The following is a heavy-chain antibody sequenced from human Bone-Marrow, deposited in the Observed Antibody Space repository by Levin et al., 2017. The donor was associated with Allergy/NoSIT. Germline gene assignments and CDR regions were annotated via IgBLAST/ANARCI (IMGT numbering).Heavy chain of an antibody. CDR1: GFTFSNYA. V-gene: IGHV3-64*01. D-gene: IGHD3-16*01. J-gene: IGHJ6*02. Sequence: EASVKVSCAASGFTFSNYAMHWVRQAPGKGLEYVSAITSNGGSPYYANSAKGRFTISRDNSKNTLYLQMGSLRAEDMAVYYCARGEGDGMDVWGQGTTVTVSS. CDR3: ARGEGDGMDV. CDR2: ITSNGGSP.